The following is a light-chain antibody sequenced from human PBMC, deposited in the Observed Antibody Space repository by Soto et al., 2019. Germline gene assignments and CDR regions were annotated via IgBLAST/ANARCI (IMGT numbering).Light chain of an antibody. CDR1: QTIDTY. J-gene: IGKJ4*01. CDR2: SAA. Sequence: DIQMTQSPSSLSTSVGDRVTITCRASQTIDTYLNWYQQKPGKAPKLLVYSAASLQSGFPSRFGGSGSGTDFTLTISCLQPDELATCLCQQSYSNPLTFGGANKLDIK. CDR3: QQSYSNPLT. V-gene: IGKV1-39*01.